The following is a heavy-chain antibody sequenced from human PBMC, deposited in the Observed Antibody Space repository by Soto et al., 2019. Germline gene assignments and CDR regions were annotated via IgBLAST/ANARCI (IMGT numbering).Heavy chain of an antibody. V-gene: IGHV1-69*08. CDR1: GGTFSSYT. CDR2: IIPILGIA. D-gene: IGHD2-21*02. J-gene: IGHJ6*02. CDR3: ARDQCCGGDCYRLYGMDV. Sequence: QVQLVQSGAEVKKPGSSVKVSCKASGGTFSSYTISWVRQAPGQGLEWMGRIIPILGIANYAQKFQGRVTITAEXLTXTXFMELSSLRSEDTDVYYCARDQCCGGDCYRLYGMDVWGQGTTVTVSS.